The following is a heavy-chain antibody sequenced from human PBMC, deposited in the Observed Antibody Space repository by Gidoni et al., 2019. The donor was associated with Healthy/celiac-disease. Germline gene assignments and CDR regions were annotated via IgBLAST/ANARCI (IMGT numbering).Heavy chain of an antibody. D-gene: IGHD5-18*01. CDR2: ISGMGCST. Sequence: EVQLLESGGGLVQPGGSLRLSCAASGFTFSSYAMSWVRQAPGKGLEWCAAISGMGCSTYYADSVKGRFTISRDNSKNTLYLQMNSLRAEDTAVYYCAKDSVDTAMVPWYFDYWGQGTLVTVSS. CDR1: GFTFSSYA. V-gene: IGHV3-23*01. CDR3: AKDSVDTAMVPWYFDY. J-gene: IGHJ4*02.